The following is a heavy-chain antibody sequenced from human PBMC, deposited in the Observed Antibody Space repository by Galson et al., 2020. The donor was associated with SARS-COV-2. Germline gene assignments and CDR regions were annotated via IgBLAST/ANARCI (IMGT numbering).Heavy chain of an antibody. CDR1: GFTFSSYA. CDR3: ARGCSSTSCYTGDAFDI. CDR2: ISYDGSNK. V-gene: IGHV3-30*04. Sequence: QLGESLKISCAASGFTFSSYAMHWVRQAPGKGLEWVAVISYDGSNKYYADSVKGRFTISRDNSKNTLYLQMNSLRAEDTAVYYCARGCSSTSCYTGDAFDIWGQGTMVTVSS. J-gene: IGHJ3*02. D-gene: IGHD2-2*02.